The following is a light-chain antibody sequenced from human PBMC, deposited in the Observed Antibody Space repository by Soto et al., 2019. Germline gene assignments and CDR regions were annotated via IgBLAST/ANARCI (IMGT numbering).Light chain of an antibody. J-gene: IGKJ1*01. Sequence: DIQLTQSPSTLSASVGARIPITCRASQSIGTWLAWYPHRPGEGPKLLIYDASSLESGVPSRFSGSGSGTEFTLTISSLQPDDFATYYCQQYNSYLGTFGQGTKVDIK. CDR1: QSIGTW. V-gene: IGKV1-5*01. CDR3: QQYNSYLGT. CDR2: DAS.